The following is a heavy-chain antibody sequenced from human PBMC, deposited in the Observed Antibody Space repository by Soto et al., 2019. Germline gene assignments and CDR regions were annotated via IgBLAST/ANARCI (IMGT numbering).Heavy chain of an antibody. CDR1: GDSVASNSAA. CDR2: TYYRSKWYY. J-gene: IGHJ6*02. D-gene: IGHD6-6*01. CDR3: ARIHSSSSSDMDV. V-gene: IGHV6-1*01. Sequence: HTLSLTFVISGDSVASNSAAWNWIRQSPSRGLEWLGRTYYRSKWYYGYAVSVKSRITINPDTSKNQFSLQLNSVTPEDTAVYYCARIHSSSSSDMDVWGQGTTVTASS.